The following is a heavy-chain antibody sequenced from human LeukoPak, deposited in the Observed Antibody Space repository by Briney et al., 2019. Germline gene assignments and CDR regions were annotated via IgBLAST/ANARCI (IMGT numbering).Heavy chain of an antibody. V-gene: IGHV4-34*01. D-gene: IGHD6-13*01. J-gene: IGHJ4*02. CDR1: GGSFSGYY. CDR2: INHSGST. CDR3: ARGSIAAAVTY. Sequence: TSETLSLTCAVYGGSFSGYYWSWIRQPPGKGLEWIGEINHSGSTNYNPSLKSRVTISVDTSKNQFSLNLNSVTAADTAVYYCARGSIAAAVTYWGQGTLVTVSS.